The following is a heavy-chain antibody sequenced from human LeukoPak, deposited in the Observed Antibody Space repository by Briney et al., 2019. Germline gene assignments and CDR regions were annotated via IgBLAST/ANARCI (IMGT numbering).Heavy chain of an antibody. D-gene: IGHD1-7*01. J-gene: IGHJ5*02. V-gene: IGHV3-30*02. CDR2: IRYDGSNK. CDR3: AKVPNWNYLWFDP. CDR1: GFTFSSYG. Sequence: GGSLSFYCAASGFTFSSYGRHWVRQAQGMGLEWLAIIRYDGSNKYYADSVKGRFTISRDNSKNTLYLQMNSLRAEDTAVYYCAKVPNWNYLWFDPWGQGTLVTVSS.